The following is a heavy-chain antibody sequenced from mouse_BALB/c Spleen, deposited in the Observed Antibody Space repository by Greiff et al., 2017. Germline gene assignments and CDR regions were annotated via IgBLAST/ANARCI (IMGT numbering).Heavy chain of an antibody. Sequence: VKLQQSGAELVRPGTSVKVSCKASGYAFTNYLIEWVKQRPGQGLEWIGVINPGSGGTNYNEKFKGKATLTADKSSSTAYMQLSSLTSDDSAVYFCARSGYYGNDYWGQGTTLTVSS. D-gene: IGHD2-1*01. V-gene: IGHV1-54*01. CDR3: ARSGYYGNDY. CDR1: GYAFTNYL. CDR2: INPGSGGT. J-gene: IGHJ2*01.